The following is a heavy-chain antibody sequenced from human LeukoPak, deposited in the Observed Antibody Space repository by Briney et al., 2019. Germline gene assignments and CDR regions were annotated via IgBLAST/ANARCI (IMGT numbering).Heavy chain of an antibody. J-gene: IGHJ6*03. D-gene: IGHD5-24*01. CDR1: GRSFSGYY. V-gene: IGHV4-34*01. CDR3: ARVKETATTFHYFDYYMDV. Sequence: SETLSLTCAVYGRSFSGYYWSWIRQPPGKGLEWIGEINHSGSTNYQPSLKSRVAISVDTSKNQFSLKLSSVTATDTAVYYCARVKETATTFHYFDYYMDVWGKGTTVTVSS. CDR2: INHSGST.